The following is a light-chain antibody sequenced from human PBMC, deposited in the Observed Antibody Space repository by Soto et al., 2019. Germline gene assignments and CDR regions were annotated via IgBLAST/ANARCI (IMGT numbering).Light chain of an antibody. V-gene: IGLV2-14*01. CDR1: RRDVGGYNY. CDR3: RSYTISKTLPFV. Sequence: QSALTQPASVSGSPGQSITISCTGTRRDVGGYNYVSRYQQYPGKSPKLLIYEVTHRPSGVSNRFSGSKSGNTASLTISGLQAEDEADYYCRSYTISKTLPFVFGTGTNVTVL. CDR2: EVT. J-gene: IGLJ1*01.